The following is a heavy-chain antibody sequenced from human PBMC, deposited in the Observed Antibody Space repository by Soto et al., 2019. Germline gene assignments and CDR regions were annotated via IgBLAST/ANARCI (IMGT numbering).Heavy chain of an antibody. CDR2: ISNDAVHT. V-gene: IGHV3-64*01. J-gene: IGHJ6*02. D-gene: IGHD7-27*01. CDR1: GFTFTTYC. Sequence: EVQLVESGGGLVQPGGSLRLSCVASGFTFTTYCMHWVRQAPGKGLEYLSAISNDAVHTYYANSVKDRFTISRDNYNDTLYLHMGSLRPEDMAVYYCARGNLPWDYHSYGMDVWGQGTTVTVSS. CDR3: ARGNLPWDYHSYGMDV.